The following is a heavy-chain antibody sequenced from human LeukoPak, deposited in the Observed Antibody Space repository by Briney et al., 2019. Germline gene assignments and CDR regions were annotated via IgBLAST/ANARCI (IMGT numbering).Heavy chain of an antibody. CDR3: ARQHWPDKFVDF. D-gene: IGHD1-1*01. Sequence: GASVKVSCKGSGNTFSGSYVHWVRQAPDQGLEWMGWIDPNSAGTNTNYAQKFQDMVTFTRDASVSAAYMELSRLTTDDTAVYYCARQHWPDKFVDFWGQGTLVTVSS. CDR1: GNTFSGSY. J-gene: IGHJ4*02. V-gene: IGHV1-2*02. CDR2: IDPNSAGTNT.